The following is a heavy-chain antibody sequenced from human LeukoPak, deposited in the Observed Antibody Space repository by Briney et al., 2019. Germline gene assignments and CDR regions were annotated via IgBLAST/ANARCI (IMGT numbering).Heavy chain of an antibody. Sequence: PSETLSLTCAVYGGSFSGYYWSWLRQPPGKGLEWVGEINHSGSTNYNPSLKSRVTISVDTSKNQFSLKPSSVTAADTAVYYCARAPSGRRGYDYWGQGTLVTVSS. CDR3: ARAPSGRRGYDY. CDR1: GGSFSGYY. J-gene: IGHJ4*02. CDR2: INHSGST. D-gene: IGHD3-10*01. V-gene: IGHV4-34*01.